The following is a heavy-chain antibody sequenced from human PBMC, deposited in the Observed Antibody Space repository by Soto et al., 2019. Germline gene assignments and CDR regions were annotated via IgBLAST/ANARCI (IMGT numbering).Heavy chain of an antibody. CDR2: MSPSSGNT. V-gene: IGHV1-8*02. J-gene: IGHJ4*02. CDR1: GYKFNTYD. Sequence: QVQLVQSGAEVEKPGASVKVSCQASGYKFNTYDINWVRQATGQGLEWMGWMSPSSGNTGYAQKFQGGVTMNRDTSVSTAYMELNSLTSDDTAVYYCARGITQGYDYWGQGTPVTVSS. D-gene: IGHD1-20*01. CDR3: ARGITQGYDY.